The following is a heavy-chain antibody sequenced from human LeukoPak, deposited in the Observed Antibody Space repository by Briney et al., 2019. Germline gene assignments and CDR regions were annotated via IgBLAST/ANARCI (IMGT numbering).Heavy chain of an antibody. V-gene: IGHV1-2*06. D-gene: IGHD6-13*01. CDR1: GYTFTGYY. CDR2: INPNSGGT. Sequence: GASVKVSCKASGYTFTGYYMHWMRQAPGQGLEWMGRINPNSGGTNYAQKFQGRVTMTRDTSISTAYMELSRLRSDDTAVYYCARDRGAAALPGYWGQGTLVTVSS. CDR3: ARDRGAAALPGY. J-gene: IGHJ4*02.